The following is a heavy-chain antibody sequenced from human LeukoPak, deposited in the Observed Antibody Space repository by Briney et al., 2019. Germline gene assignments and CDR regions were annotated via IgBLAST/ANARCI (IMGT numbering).Heavy chain of an antibody. CDR3: ATGRNYGDY. CDR2: IKSKTDGGTT. Sequence: PGGSLRLSCAASGFTFSNPWMSWVRQAPGKGLEWVGRIKSKTDGGTTDYTAPVKGRFTISREDSKGTLYLQMNSLETEDTAVYYCATGRNYGDYWGQGTLVTVSS. V-gene: IGHV3-15*01. J-gene: IGHJ4*02. CDR1: GFTFSNPW.